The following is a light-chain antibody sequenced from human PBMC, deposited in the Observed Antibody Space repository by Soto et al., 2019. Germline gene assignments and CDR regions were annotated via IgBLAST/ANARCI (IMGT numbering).Light chain of an antibody. CDR3: QQYGSPTGWM. V-gene: IGKV3-20*01. J-gene: IGKJ1*01. Sequence: EIVLTQSPGTLSLSPGERATLSCRASQSVSSSYLAWYQQNPGQAPRLLIYGASSRATGIPDRFSGSGSGTDFTVTISRLEPEDFAVYYCQQYGSPTGWMFGQGTKVEIK. CDR2: GAS. CDR1: QSVSSSY.